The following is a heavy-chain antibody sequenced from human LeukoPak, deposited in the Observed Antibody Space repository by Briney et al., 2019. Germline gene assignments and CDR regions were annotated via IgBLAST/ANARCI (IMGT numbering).Heavy chain of an antibody. D-gene: IGHD3-10*01. J-gene: IGHJ4*02. V-gene: IGHV4-61*01. Sequence: SETLSLTCTVSGGSISISSYYWSWIWQSPGKGLEWIGYVFYSGKTDYSPSLRSRVSMSVDTSKNQFSLKVTSVTAADTAVYYCARGGYYGSGSLFFDYWGQGTLVTVSS. CDR3: ARGGYYGSGSLFFDY. CDR1: GGSISISSYY. CDR2: VFYSGKT.